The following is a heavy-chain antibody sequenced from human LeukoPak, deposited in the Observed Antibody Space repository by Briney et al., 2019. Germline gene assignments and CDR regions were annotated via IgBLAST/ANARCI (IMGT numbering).Heavy chain of an antibody. CDR1: TYSISSDYH. V-gene: IGHV4-38-2*01. CDR3: ARHVSGNLWYFDD. J-gene: IGHJ4*02. Sequence: SETLSLTCAVSTYSISSDYHWAWIRQPPGKGLEWIGSIYHTGRTYYNPAHRTRVTILVDTPKNHFSLRLSSVTASDTAVYFCARHVSGNLWYFDDWGQGTLVTVSS. D-gene: IGHD1-14*01. CDR2: IYHTGRT.